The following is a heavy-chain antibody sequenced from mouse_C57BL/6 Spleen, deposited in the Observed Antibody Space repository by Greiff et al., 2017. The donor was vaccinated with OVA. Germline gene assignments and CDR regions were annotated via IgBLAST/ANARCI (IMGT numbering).Heavy chain of an antibody. Sequence: QVQLQQSGAELARPGASVKLSCKASGYTFTSYGISWVKQRTGQGLEWIGEIYPRSGNTYYNEKFKGKATLTADKSSSTAYMELRSLTSEDSAVYFCARRDGSSDFDYWGQGTTLTVSS. J-gene: IGHJ2*01. CDR3: ARRDGSSDFDY. V-gene: IGHV1-81*01. CDR2: IYPRSGNT. D-gene: IGHD1-1*01. CDR1: GYTFTSYG.